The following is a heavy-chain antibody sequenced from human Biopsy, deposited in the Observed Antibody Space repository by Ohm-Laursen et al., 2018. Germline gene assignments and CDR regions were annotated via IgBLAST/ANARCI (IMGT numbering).Heavy chain of an antibody. CDR1: GYTLTALS. V-gene: IGHV1-24*01. CDR2: FAPENGKT. J-gene: IGHJ4*02. D-gene: IGHD1-1*01. Sequence: SVNVSCKLSGYTLTALSMHWVRQAPGRGLEWMGGFAPENGKTIYAQKFQGRITMAEDTSTDTAYMELSSLRSEDTAVYYCAADINVWNVNYWGQGTQVTVSS. CDR3: AADINVWNVNY.